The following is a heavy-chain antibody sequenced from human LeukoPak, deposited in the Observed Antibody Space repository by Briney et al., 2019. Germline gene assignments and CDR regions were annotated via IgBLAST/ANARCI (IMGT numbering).Heavy chain of an antibody. Sequence: GGFLRLSCAASGFTISNYWMSWVRQAPGKGLEWVANIKEDGSEEYYVDSVKGRFTISRDIAQNSLYLQMDSLRADDTAMYYCARTVGYGSGNDPAGPWGQGTLVTVSS. CDR3: ARTVGYGSGNDPAGP. CDR1: GFTISNYW. V-gene: IGHV3-7*01. CDR2: IKEDGSEE. D-gene: IGHD3-10*01. J-gene: IGHJ5*02.